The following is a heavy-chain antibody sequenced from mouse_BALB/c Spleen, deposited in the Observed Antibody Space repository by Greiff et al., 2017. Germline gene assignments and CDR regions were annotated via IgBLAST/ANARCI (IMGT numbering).Heavy chain of an antibody. CDR1: GFTFSDYY. D-gene: IGHD2-14*01. V-gene: IGHV5-4*02. CDR2: ISDGGSYT. Sequence: EVKLMESGGGLVKPGGSLKLSCAASGFTFSDYYMYWVRQTPEKRLEWVATISDGGSYTYYPDSVKGRFTISRDNAKNNLYLQMSSLKSEDTAMYYCARGGYRDWYFDVWGAGTTVTVSS. J-gene: IGHJ1*01. CDR3: ARGGYRDWYFDV.